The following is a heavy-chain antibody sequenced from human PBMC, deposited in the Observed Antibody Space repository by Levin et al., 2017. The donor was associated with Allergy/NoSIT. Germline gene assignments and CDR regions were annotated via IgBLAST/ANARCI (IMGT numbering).Heavy chain of an antibody. Sequence: KASGPTLVKPTQTLTLTCTFSGFSLSTSGVGVGWIRQPPGKALEWLALIYWNDDKSYSPSLKSRLTITKDTSKSQVVLTMTNMDPVDTATYYCTHVISGYYYADYWGQGTLVTVSS. J-gene: IGHJ4*02. V-gene: IGHV2-5*01. D-gene: IGHD3-22*01. CDR3: THVISGYYYADY. CDR2: IYWNDDK. CDR1: GFSLSTSGVG.